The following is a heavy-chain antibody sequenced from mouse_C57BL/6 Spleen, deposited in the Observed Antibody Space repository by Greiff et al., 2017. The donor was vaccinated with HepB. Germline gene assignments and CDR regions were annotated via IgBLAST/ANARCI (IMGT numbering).Heavy chain of an antibody. V-gene: IGHV1-64*01. J-gene: IGHJ2*01. CDR1: GYTFTSYW. D-gene: IGHD1-1*01. CDR3: ARSRSYYGSSYVDY. Sequence: VQLQQSGAELVKPGASVKLSCKASGYTFTSYWMHWVKQRPGQGLEWIGMIHPNSGSTNYNEKFKSKATLTVDKSSSTAYMQLSSLTSEDSAVYYCARSRSYYGSSYVDYWGQGTTLTVSS. CDR2: IHPNSGST.